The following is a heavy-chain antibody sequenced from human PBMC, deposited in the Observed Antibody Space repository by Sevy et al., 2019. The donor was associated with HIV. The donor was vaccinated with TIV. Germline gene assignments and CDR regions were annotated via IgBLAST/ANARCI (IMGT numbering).Heavy chain of an antibody. V-gene: IGHV3-7*01. Sequence: GGSLRLSCVASGSRFGIHGMSWVRQAPGKGLEWVAKINQDGGQKYYVDSVKGGLTISRDNAKSSLYLQMNSLRVEDTALYYCARDPDPVPGVAFDVWGQGTMVTVSS. CDR1: GSRFGIHG. CDR2: INQDGGQK. CDR3: ARDPDPVPGVAFDV. J-gene: IGHJ3*01.